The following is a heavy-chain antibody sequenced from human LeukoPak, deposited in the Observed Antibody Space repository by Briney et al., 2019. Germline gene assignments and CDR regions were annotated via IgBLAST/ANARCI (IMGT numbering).Heavy chain of an antibody. Sequence: GGSLRLSCAASGFTFSSYAMSWVRQAPGKGLEWVSAISGSGGSTYYADSVKGRFTISRDNSKNTLYLQMNSLRAEDTAVYYCAKIPFGSYYYDSSGYLNPIDAFDIWGQGTMVTVSS. D-gene: IGHD3-22*01. CDR3: AKIPFGSYYYDSSGYLNPIDAFDI. CDR1: GFTFSSYA. V-gene: IGHV3-23*01. J-gene: IGHJ3*02. CDR2: ISGSGGST.